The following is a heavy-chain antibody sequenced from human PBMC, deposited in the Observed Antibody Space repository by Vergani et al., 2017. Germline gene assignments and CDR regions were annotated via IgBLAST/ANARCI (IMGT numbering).Heavy chain of an antibody. CDR3: ARSDSPGGYGSGSYYLNWFDP. V-gene: IGHV4-61*02. J-gene: IGHJ5*02. CDR1: GGSISSGSYY. Sequence: QVQLQESGPGLVKPSQTLSLTCTVSGGSISSGSYYWSWIRQPAGKGLEWMGIIYPGDSDTRYSPSFQGQVTISADKSISTAYLQWSSLKASDTAMYYCARSDSPGGYGSGSYYLNWFDPWGQGTLVTVSS. D-gene: IGHD3-10*01. CDR2: IYPGDSDT.